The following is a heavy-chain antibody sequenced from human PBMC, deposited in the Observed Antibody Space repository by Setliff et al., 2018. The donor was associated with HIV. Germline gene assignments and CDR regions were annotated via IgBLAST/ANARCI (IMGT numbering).Heavy chain of an antibody. CDR3: ARDLGYPGGSDP. V-gene: IGHV4-39*07. CDR1: GGSISSSSYY. Sequence: SETLSLTCTVSGGSISSSSYYWGWIRQPPGKGLEWIGSIYSGGSPIYNPSLKSRVAISSDTSKNQASLNLTSVTAADTAVYYCARDLGYPGGSDPWGQGTLVTVSS. D-gene: IGHD2-2*01. J-gene: IGHJ5*02. CDR2: IYSGGSP.